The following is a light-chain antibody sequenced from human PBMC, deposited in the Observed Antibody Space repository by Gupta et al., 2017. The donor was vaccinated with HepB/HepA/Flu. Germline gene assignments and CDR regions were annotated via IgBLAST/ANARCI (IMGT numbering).Light chain of an antibody. CDR1: QSLLHTNVNNY. CDR2: FAS. J-gene: IGKJ1*01. V-gene: IGKV2-28*01. CDR3: MQALPMWT. Sequence: DVVMTQSPLSLPVTPGEPASISRRSSQSLLHTNVNNYLEWYLQRPEQSPQLLIYFASNRACGVPDRFSGSGSRTDFTLKISGVEDEDVVVYYCMQALPMWTFGQGTKVEIK.